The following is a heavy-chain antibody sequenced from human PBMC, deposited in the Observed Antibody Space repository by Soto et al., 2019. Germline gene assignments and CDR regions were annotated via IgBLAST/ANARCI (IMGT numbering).Heavy chain of an antibody. CDR3: ARYRSRYCSGGSCYSPYFDY. CDR2: ISAYNGNT. V-gene: IGHV1-18*01. D-gene: IGHD2-15*01. CDR1: GYTFTSYG. Sequence: ASVKVSCKASGYTFTSYGISWVRQAPGQGLEWMGWISAYNGNTNYAQKLQGRVTMTTDTSTSTAYMELRSLRSDDTAVYYCARYRSRYCSGGSCYSPYFDYWGQGTLVTVSS. J-gene: IGHJ4*02.